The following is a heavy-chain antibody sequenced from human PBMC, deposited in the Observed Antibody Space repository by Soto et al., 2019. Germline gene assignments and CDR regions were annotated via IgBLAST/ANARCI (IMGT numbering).Heavy chain of an antibody. CDR3: TRQLAAGDV. CDR1: GYTFINYY. J-gene: IGHJ1*01. V-gene: IGHV1-46*01. Sequence: QVQLVQSGAEVKKPGASVKVSCKASGYTFINYYIHWVRQAPGHGLEWMARINPTGGSTNYAQKFQGRLTLTMDASTPTVNMELSSMASEDTAIYYCTRQLAAGDVWGQGTLVTVSS. CDR2: INPTGGST. D-gene: IGHD2-8*02.